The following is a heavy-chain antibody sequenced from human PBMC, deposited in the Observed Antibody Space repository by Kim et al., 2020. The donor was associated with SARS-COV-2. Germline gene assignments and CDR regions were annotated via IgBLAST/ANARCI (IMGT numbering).Heavy chain of an antibody. V-gene: IGHV3-9*01. CDR2: ISWNSGSI. CDR1: GFTFGDYA. D-gene: IGHD1-26*01. J-gene: IGHJ4*02. CDR3: AKEGGYRKYYFDY. Sequence: GGSLRLSCAASGFTFGDYAMHWVRQAPGKGLEWVSGISWNSGSIGYADSVKGRFTISRDNAKNSLYLQMNSLRAEDTALYYCAKEGGYRKYYFDYWGQGTLVTVSS.